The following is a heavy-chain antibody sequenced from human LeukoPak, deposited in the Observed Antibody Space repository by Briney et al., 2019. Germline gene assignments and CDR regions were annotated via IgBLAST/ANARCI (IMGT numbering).Heavy chain of an antibody. Sequence: ASETLSLTCTVSGGPIRSYYWSWMRQPPGKGLEWIGNIHYSESTNFNPSLKSRVAIAVDTSENQFSLSMRSVTAADTAVYYCARVSAAGMEFHYGMDVWGQGTTVTVSS. CDR2: IHYSEST. CDR1: GGPIRSYY. V-gene: IGHV4-59*01. CDR3: ARVSAAGMEFHYGMDV. J-gene: IGHJ6*02. D-gene: IGHD6-13*01.